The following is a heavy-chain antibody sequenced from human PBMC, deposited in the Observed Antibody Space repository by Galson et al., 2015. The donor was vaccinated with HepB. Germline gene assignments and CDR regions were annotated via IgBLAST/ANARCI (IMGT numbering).Heavy chain of an antibody. V-gene: IGHV4-39*07. D-gene: IGHD3-16*01. CDR2: IYYTGTT. CDR1: GGSISSSSYY. Sequence: SETLSLTCTVSGGSISSSSYYWGWIRQPPGKGLEWIGSIYYTGTTYYNPSLKSPVTISVDTSKNQFSLKLSSVTAADTAVYYCARLSNRALGWVDPWGQGTLVTVSS. J-gene: IGHJ5*02. CDR3: ARLSNRALGWVDP.